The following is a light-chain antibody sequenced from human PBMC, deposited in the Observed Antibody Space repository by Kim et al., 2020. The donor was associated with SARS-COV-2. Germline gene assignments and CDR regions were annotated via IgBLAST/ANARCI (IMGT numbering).Light chain of an antibody. Sequence: EIVLTHSPATLSLSPGERATLSCRASQSVSSYLAWYQQKLGQAPRLLIYDASNRATGIPARFSGSGSGTDFTLTISSLEPEDFAVYYCQQRDSWPRTFGQGTKVDIK. V-gene: IGKV3-11*01. CDR3: QQRDSWPRT. J-gene: IGKJ1*01. CDR2: DAS. CDR1: QSVSSY.